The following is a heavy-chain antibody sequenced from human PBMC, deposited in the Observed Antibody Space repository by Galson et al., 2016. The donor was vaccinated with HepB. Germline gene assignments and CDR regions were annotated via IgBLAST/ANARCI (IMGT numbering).Heavy chain of an antibody. D-gene: IGHD2-21*02. CDR1: GGTFSSYA. V-gene: IGHV1-69*13. CDR2: IIPIFNAA. CDR3: ARPVVTANDAFDI. Sequence: SVKVSCKASGGTFSSYAISWVRQAPGQGLEWMGGIIPIFNAANYAPKFQGRLTITADESTSTIYMELSSLRSEDTAVYYCARPVVTANDAFDIWGQGTMVTVSS. J-gene: IGHJ3*02.